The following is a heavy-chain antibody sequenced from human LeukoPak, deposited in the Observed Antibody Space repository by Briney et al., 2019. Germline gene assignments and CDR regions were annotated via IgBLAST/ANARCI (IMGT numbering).Heavy chain of an antibody. D-gene: IGHD3-3*02. Sequence: GGSLRLSCAASGFTVSSNLMTWVRQSPGRGLEWLSSSYSAGATYYADSVRGRFTISRDHSNNSVSLQMTNLRVEDTVIYYCARGASRISWPGIDYWGQGTLVTVSS. CDR3: ARGASRISWPGIDY. V-gene: IGHV3-53*01. J-gene: IGHJ4*02. CDR2: SYSAGAT. CDR1: GFTVSSNL.